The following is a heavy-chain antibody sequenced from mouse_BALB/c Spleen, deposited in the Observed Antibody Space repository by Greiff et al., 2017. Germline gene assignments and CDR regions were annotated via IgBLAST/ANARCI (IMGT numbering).Heavy chain of an antibody. CDR2: IDPENGDT. Sequence: VQLQQSGAELVRSGASVKLSCTASGFNIKDYYMHWVKQRPEQGLEWIGWIDPENGDTEYAPKFQGKATMTADTSSNTAYLQLSSLTSEDTAVYYCNAWATVVATTDYWGQGTTLTGSS. D-gene: IGHD1-1*01. CDR1: GFNIKDYY. J-gene: IGHJ2*01. V-gene: IGHV14-4*02. CDR3: NAWATVVATTDY.